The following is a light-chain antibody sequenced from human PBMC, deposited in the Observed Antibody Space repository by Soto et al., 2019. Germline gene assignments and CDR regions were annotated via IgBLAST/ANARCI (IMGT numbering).Light chain of an antibody. V-gene: IGKV1-39*01. CDR2: AAS. CDR1: HSFSLY. Sequence: DIQMTQSPSYLSASVGDRVTITCRTSHSFSLYLNWYQQKPGKAPNLLIYAASSLGSGVPSRFSGSGSGTDFTLIISSLQPEDIATYYCQQSYSTPWTFGQGTKVEIK. CDR3: QQSYSTPWT. J-gene: IGKJ1*01.